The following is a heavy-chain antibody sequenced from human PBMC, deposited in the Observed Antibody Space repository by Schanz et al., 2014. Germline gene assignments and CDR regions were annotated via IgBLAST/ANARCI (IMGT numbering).Heavy chain of an antibody. CDR2: IKQDGIEK. CDR3: ARDKGGYYPFDY. V-gene: IGHV3-7*01. CDR1: GFTFGNFF. D-gene: IGHD3-3*01. Sequence: EVRLVESGGGLAEPGGSLRLSCAVSGFTFGNFFMSWVRQAPGKGLEWVANIKQDGIEKYYVDSVKGRFTISRDNAKNSLYLQMNSLTADDTAVYYCARDKGGYYPFDYWGRGTLVTVSS. J-gene: IGHJ4*02.